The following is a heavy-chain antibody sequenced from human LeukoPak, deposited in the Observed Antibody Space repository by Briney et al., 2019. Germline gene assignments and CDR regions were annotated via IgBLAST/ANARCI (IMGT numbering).Heavy chain of an antibody. CDR1: GYTLTELS. CDR3: ATDNLELYYFDY. V-gene: IGHV1-24*01. J-gene: IGHJ4*02. CDR2: FDPEDGET. D-gene: IGHD1-7*01. Sequence: GALVKVSCKVSGYTLTELSMHWVRQAPGKGLEWMGGFDPEDGETIYAQKFQGRVTMTEDTSTDTAYMELSSLRSEDTAVHYCATDNLELYYFDYWGQGTLVTVSS.